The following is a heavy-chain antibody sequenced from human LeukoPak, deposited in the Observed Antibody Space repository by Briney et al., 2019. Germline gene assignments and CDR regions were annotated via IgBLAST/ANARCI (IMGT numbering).Heavy chain of an antibody. J-gene: IGHJ4*02. V-gene: IGHV1-18*01. CDR2: ISAYNGNT. CDR1: GYTFTSYG. D-gene: IGHD3-10*01. Sequence: GASVKVSCKASGYTFTSYGISWVQQAPGQGLEWMGWISAYNGNTNYAQKLQGRVTMTTDTSTSTAYMELRSLRSDDTAVYYCARGGYLYGSGSYYAALGDWGQGTLVTVSS. CDR3: ARGGYLYGSGSYYAALGD.